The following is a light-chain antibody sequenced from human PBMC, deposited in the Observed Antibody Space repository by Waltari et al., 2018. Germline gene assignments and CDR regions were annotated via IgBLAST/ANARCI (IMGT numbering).Light chain of an antibody. CDR1: QGIPSY. CDR2: AAS. Sequence: DIQLTQSPSFLSASVGDRVTLTCRASQGIPSYLAWYQQKPGKAPKLLIYAASTLQSGVPSRFSGSGSGTEFTLTISSLQPEDFATYYCQQLNSYPLTFGGGTKVEIK. V-gene: IGKV1-9*01. CDR3: QQLNSYPLT. J-gene: IGKJ4*01.